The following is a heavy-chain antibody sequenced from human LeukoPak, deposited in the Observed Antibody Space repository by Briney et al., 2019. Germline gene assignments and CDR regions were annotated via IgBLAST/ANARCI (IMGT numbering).Heavy chain of an antibody. CDR1: GGSISSYY. Sequence: SETLSLTCTVSGGSISSYYWSWIRQPPRKGLEWIGHIYTTGSTDYNPSLKSRVTISVDTSKNHLSLNLSSVTAADTAVYYCARRGTIFGPESLWGRGTLVTVSS. J-gene: IGHJ2*01. V-gene: IGHV4-4*09. CDR3: ARRGTIFGPESL. D-gene: IGHD3-3*01. CDR2: IYTTGST.